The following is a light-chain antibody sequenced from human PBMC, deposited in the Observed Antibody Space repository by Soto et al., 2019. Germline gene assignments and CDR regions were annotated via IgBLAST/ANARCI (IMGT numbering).Light chain of an antibody. CDR1: QSVSSN. V-gene: IGKV3-15*01. CDR3: QQHNAWPPLT. CDR2: GAY. Sequence: EIIMTQSPATLSVSPGERDTFYGRASQSVSSNLAWYQQKPGQAPRLIITGAYTRATGIPARFSGSGSGTNYTLTISSLQYADFAVYHCQQHNAWPPLTCGGGTKVDI. J-gene: IGKJ4*01.